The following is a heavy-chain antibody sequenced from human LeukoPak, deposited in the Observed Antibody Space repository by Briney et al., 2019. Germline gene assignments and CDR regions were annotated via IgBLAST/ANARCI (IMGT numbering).Heavy chain of an antibody. CDR3: ARGHYYDSSGYYGVGPSEVYWFDP. CDR2: INHSGST. CDR1: GGSFSGYY. Sequence: SETLSLTCAVYGGSFSGYYWSWIRQPPGKGREWSGEINHSGSTNYNPSLKSRVTISVDTSKHQFSLKLSSVTAADTAVYYCARGHYYDSSGYYGVGPSEVYWFDPWGQGTLVTVSS. V-gene: IGHV4-34*01. D-gene: IGHD3-22*01. J-gene: IGHJ5*02.